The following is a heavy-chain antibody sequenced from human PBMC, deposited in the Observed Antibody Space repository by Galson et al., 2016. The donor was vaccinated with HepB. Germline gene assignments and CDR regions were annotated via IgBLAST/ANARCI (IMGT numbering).Heavy chain of an antibody. CDR1: GFTLRVYW. CDR2: IKVDGNEK. CDR3: ARDLSVWLRGIDS. J-gene: IGHJ4*02. V-gene: IGHV3-7*03. Sequence: SLRLSCAASGFTLRVYWMSWVRQAPGKSLERVATIKVDGNEKYYVDSVKGRFTISGDNAKNSMYLQMNSLRAEDTAVYYCARDLSVWLRGIDSWGQGTLVTFSS. D-gene: IGHD6-19*01.